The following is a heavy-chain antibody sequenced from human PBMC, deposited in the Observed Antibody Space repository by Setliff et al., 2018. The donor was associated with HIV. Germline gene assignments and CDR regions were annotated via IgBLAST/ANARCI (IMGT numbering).Heavy chain of an antibody. Sequence: PSETLSLTCTVSGGSISSYYWSWIRQPPGKGLEWIGYIYYSGSTYYNPSLKSRVTISVDTSKNQFSLKLSSVTAADTAVYYCARHSPSDYWGQGTLVTVSS. V-gene: IGHV4-59*08. J-gene: IGHJ4*02. CDR3: ARHSPSDY. CDR2: IYYSGST. CDR1: GGSISSYY.